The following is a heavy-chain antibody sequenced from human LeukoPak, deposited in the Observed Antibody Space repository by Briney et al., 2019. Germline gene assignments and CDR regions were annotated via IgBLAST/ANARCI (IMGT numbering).Heavy chain of an antibody. Sequence: GRSLRLSCAASGFTFSSYGMHWVRQAPGKGLEWVAVISYDGSNKYYADSVKGRFTISRDNSKNTLYLQMNSLRAEDTAVYYCGRYYDSSGYRYYYGMDDWGQGTTVTVSS. V-gene: IGHV3-30*03. CDR3: GRYYDSSGYRYYYGMDD. D-gene: IGHD3-22*01. CDR2: ISYDGSNK. CDR1: GFTFSSYG. J-gene: IGHJ6*02.